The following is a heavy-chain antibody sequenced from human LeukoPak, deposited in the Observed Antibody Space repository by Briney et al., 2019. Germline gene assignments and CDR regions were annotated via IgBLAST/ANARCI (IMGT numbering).Heavy chain of an antibody. Sequence: GGSLRLSCAASGFTFRSYSMNGVRQAPGKGLEWVSSITISSSYIYYADSVKGRFTISRDNAKNSLYLQMNSLRAEDTAVYYCASQVGGRTTRGYYFDYWGQGTLVTVSS. V-gene: IGHV3-21*01. D-gene: IGHD2/OR15-2a*01. CDR1: GFTFRSYS. J-gene: IGHJ4*02. CDR3: ASQVGGRTTRGYYFDY. CDR2: ITISSSYI.